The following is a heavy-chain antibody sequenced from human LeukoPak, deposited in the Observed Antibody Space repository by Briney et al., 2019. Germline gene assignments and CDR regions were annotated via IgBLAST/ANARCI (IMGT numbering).Heavy chain of an antibody. CDR3: ARAGGGYSYGYRKGFDY. CDR2: INPNSGGT. J-gene: IGHJ4*02. Sequence: GASVKVSCKASGYTFTGYYMHWVRQAPGQGLEWMGWINPNSGGTNYAQKFQGWVTMTRDTSISTAYMELSRLRSDDTAVYYCARAGGGYSYGYRKGFDYWGQGTLVTVSS. D-gene: IGHD5-18*01. CDR1: GYTFTGYY. V-gene: IGHV1-2*04.